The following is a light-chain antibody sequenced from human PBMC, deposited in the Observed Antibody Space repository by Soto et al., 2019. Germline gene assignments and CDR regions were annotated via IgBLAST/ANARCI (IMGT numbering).Light chain of an antibody. V-gene: IGKV1-39*01. J-gene: IGKJ2*01. CDR1: QSISSY. CDR3: QQSYSTPET. CDR2: AAS. Sequence: DLQMTQSPSSLSASVGDRVTITCRASQSISSYLNWYQQKPGKAPKLLIYAASSLQSGVPSRFXGSGSGTDFTLTISSLQPEDFATYYCQQSYSTPETFGQGTKLEIK.